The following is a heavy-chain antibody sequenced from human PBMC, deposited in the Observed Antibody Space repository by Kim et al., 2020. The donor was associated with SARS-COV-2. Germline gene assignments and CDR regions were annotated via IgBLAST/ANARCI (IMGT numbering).Heavy chain of an antibody. V-gene: IGHV4-59*01. Sequence: TPAPKSRVTISVDTTKNQFSLKLRSVTAADTAVYYCAREGGRGYGVVDYWGQGTLVTVSS. CDR3: AREGGRGYGVVDY. D-gene: IGHD5-12*01. J-gene: IGHJ4*02.